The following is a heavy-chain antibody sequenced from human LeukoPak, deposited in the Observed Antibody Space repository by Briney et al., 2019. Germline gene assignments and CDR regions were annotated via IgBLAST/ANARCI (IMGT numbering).Heavy chain of an antibody. D-gene: IGHD3-22*01. J-gene: IGHJ4*02. V-gene: IGHV3-7*01. CDR2: IKQDGSEK. CDR1: GFTFSSYW. CDR3: ARVGAAMINYFDY. Sequence: GGSLRLSCAASGFTFSSYWMSWVRQAPGKGLEWVANIKQDGSEKYYVDSVKGRFTISRDNAKNSLYLQMNSLRAEDTAVYYCARVGAAMINYFDYWGQGTLVTVSS.